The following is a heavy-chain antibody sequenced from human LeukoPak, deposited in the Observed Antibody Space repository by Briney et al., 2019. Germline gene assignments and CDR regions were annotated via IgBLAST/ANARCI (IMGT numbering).Heavy chain of an antibody. CDR3: AKDYLLATISGPAF. CDR2: ISWDGSST. CDR1: GFTFDDYT. D-gene: IGHD5-12*01. V-gene: IGHV3-43*01. Sequence: PGGSLRLSCAASGFTFDDYTMHWVRHTPGKGLEWVSLISWDGSSTYYADSVKGRFTVSRDNSKNSLYLQMNSLRTEDTALYYCAKDYLLATISGPAFWGQGTLVTVSS. J-gene: IGHJ4*02.